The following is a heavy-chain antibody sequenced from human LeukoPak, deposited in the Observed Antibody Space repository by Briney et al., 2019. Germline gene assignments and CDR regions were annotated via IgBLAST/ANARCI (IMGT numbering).Heavy chain of an antibody. CDR1: GGSISRTNW. V-gene: IGHV4-4*02. CDR3: ARNKHDSSGYNYYFDY. D-gene: IGHD3-22*01. CDR2: IYHSGNT. Sequence: SETLSLTCAVSGGSISRTNWWSWVRQPPGKGLEWIGEIYHSGNTNYNPSLKSRVTISVDTSKNQFSLKLSSVTAADTAVYYCARNKHDSSGYNYYFDYWGQGTLVTVSS. J-gene: IGHJ4*02.